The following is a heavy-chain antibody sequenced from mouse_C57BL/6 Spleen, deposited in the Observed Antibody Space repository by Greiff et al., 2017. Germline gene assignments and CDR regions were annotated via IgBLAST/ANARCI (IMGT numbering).Heavy chain of an antibody. D-gene: IGHD2-2*01. J-gene: IGHJ4*01. CDR3: TVYGYDYAMDY. Sequence: EVQLQQSGAELVRPGASVKLSCTASGFNIKDYYMHWVKQRPEQGLEWIGRIDPEDGDTEYAPKFQGKATMTADTSSNTAYLQLSSLTSEDTAVYYCTVYGYDYAMDYWGQGTSVTVSS. CDR2: IDPEDGDT. V-gene: IGHV14-1*01. CDR1: GFNIKDYY.